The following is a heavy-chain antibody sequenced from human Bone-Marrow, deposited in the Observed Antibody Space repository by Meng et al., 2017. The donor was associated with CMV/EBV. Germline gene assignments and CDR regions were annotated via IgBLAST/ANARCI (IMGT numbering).Heavy chain of an antibody. CDR1: GFTFDDYA. V-gene: IGHV3-9*01. D-gene: IGHD3-9*01. CDR3: VKGTGYDILTGYLDY. CDR2: ISWNGGSI. J-gene: IGHJ4*02. Sequence: GGSLRLSCTASGFTFDDYALHWVRQPPGKGLEWVSGISWNGGSIDYVDSVRGRLTISRDNDRNSVYLLMDSLRVEDTAKYYCVKGTGYDILTGYLDYWGRGALVTVSS.